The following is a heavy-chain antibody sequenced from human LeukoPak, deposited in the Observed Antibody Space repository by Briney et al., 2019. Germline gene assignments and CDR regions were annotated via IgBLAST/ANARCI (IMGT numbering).Heavy chain of an antibody. CDR2: ISGSGGGT. J-gene: IGHJ3*02. D-gene: IGHD3-3*01. CDR3: AKGVLRFIPQYVFDI. Sequence: QPGGSLRLSCAASGFSFSSYAMSWVRQAPGKGLEWVAIISGSGGGTYYADSVKGRFTVSRDNSKNTLYLQMNSLRAEDTAVYYCAKGVLRFIPQYVFDIWGQGTMVTVSS. V-gene: IGHV3-23*01. CDR1: GFSFSSYA.